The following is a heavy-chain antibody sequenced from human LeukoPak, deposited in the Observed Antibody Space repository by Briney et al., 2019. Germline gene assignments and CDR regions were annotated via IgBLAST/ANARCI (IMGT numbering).Heavy chain of an antibody. D-gene: IGHD3-10*01. CDR3: ATLKGWYGEGCFDC. J-gene: IGHJ4*02. CDR1: GVTVSSIY. CDR2: IYPDGRT. V-gene: IGHV3-53*01. Sequence: GGSLRLSCAASGVTVSSIYMGWVRQAPGKGLDWVSVIYPDGRTYYTESVKGRFTISMDSSENSLFLQMNSLRAEDTAVYYCATLKGWYGEGCFDCWGQGTLVTVSS.